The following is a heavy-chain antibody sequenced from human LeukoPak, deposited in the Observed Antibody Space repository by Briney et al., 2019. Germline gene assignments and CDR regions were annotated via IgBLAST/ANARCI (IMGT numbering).Heavy chain of an antibody. CDR3: VREDAHTYYFDF. CDR1: GYTFTSYH. J-gene: IGHJ4*02. CDR2: IKSTGDTT. Sequence: ASVQVSCKTSGYTFTSYHMHWVRQAPGQGLEWVAIIKSTGDTTVYAQKFQGRVTVTRDTSASTVYMDLSSLSSEDTAVYYCVREDAHTYYFDFWGPGTLVTVSS. V-gene: IGHV1-46*01. D-gene: IGHD2-2*01.